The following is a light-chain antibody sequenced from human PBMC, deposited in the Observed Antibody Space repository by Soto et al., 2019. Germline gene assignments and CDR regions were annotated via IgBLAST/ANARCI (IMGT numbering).Light chain of an antibody. J-gene: IGKJ2*01. CDR3: QHYGSSPYT. CDR1: PSVSSSF. V-gene: IGKV3-20*01. Sequence: EIVLTQSPGTLSLSPGERATLSCRASPSVSSSFLAWFQQRPGQAPGLLIYGASSRVTGIPDRFSGSGSGTDFTLTISRLEPEDFAVYYCQHYGSSPYTFGQGTKVDIK. CDR2: GAS.